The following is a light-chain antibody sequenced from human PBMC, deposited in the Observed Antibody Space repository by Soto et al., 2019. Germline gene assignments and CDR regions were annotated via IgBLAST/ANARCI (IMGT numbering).Light chain of an antibody. CDR2: EVS. CDR1: SSDVGGYNY. Sequence: QSVLTQPASVSGSTGQSITISCTGTSSDVGGYNYVSWYQQHPGKAPKLMIYEVSNRPSGVSNRFSGSKSGNTASLTISGLQAEDEGFYYCSSYTSSTTPWVFGGGTKVTVL. CDR3: SSYTSSTTPWV. J-gene: IGLJ3*02. V-gene: IGLV2-14*01.